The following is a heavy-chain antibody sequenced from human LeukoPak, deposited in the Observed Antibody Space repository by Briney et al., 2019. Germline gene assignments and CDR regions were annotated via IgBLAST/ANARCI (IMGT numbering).Heavy chain of an antibody. V-gene: IGHV4-59*01. Sequence: SETLSLTCTVSSGAISTYYWSWIRQTPGMGLKWIGYIYYTGSTNYNPSLKSRATISVDASKNQFSLKISSMTAADTAVYYCARAQGYSNGWDFQHXGXGTLVTVSS. CDR1: SGAISTYY. CDR2: IYYTGST. D-gene: IGHD6-19*01. J-gene: IGHJ1*01. CDR3: ARAQGYSNGWDFQH.